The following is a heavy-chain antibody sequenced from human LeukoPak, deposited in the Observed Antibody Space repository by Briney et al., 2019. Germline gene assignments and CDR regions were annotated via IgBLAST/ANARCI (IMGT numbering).Heavy chain of an antibody. V-gene: IGHV3-23*01. Sequence: PGGSLRLSCGASGFTFSRYAMSWVRQAPGKGLEWVSAISDSGGATYYADSVKGRFTISRDKSNNTLYLQMNRLTAEDTAVYYCARSLKFLLSPADYWGQGTLVTVSS. CDR3: ARSLKFLLSPADY. CDR1: GFTFSRYA. J-gene: IGHJ4*02. CDR2: ISDSGGAT. D-gene: IGHD3-3*01.